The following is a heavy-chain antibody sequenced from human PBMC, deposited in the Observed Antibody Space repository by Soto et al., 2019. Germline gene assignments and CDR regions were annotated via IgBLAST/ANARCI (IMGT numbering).Heavy chain of an antibody. Sequence: SETLSLTCTVSGGSISSGAYYWSWIRQRPGKGLEWIGYIYYSGSTYYNPSLKSRVTISVDTSKNQLSLKLSSVTAADTAVYYCARSLGVSRLDYWGQGTLVTVSS. CDR1: GGSISSGAYY. V-gene: IGHV4-31*03. CDR2: IYYSGST. J-gene: IGHJ4*02. CDR3: ARSLGVSRLDY. D-gene: IGHD3-16*01.